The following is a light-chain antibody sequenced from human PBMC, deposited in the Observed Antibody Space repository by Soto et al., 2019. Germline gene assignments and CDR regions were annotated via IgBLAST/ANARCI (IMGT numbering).Light chain of an antibody. CDR2: WAS. Sequence: EIVMTQSPATLSVSPGERATLSCRASQSVSSNLAWYQQRPGQPPKLLIYWASIRGSGVPDRLSGSGFGTDFTLTISSLQTEDVAVYYCQQYFSYPLTFGGGTKVDIK. CDR3: QQYFSYPLT. J-gene: IGKJ4*01. CDR1: QSVSSN. V-gene: IGKV3-15*01.